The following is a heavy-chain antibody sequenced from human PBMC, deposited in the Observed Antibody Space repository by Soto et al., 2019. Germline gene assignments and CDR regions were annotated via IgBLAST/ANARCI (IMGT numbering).Heavy chain of an antibody. V-gene: IGHV3-33*01. Sequence: QVQLVESGGGVVQPGRSLRLSCAASGFTFSSYGMHWVRQAPGKGLEWVAVIWYDGSNKYYADSVKGRFTISRDNSKNTLYLQMHSLRAEDTAVYYCARAGFGSSGWYHFDYWGQGTLVTVSS. D-gene: IGHD6-19*01. J-gene: IGHJ4*02. CDR2: IWYDGSNK. CDR3: ARAGFGSSGWYHFDY. CDR1: GFTFSSYG.